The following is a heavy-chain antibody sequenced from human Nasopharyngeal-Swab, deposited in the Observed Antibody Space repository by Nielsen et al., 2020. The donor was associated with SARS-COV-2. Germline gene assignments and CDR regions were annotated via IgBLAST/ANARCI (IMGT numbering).Heavy chain of an antibody. D-gene: IGHD6-13*01. CDR2: INPSGGST. CDR3: ATAPAAADATYYYYGMDV. J-gene: IGHJ6*02. CDR1: GYTFTSYY. V-gene: IGHV1-46*01. Sequence: ASVKVSCKASGYTFTSYYMHWVRQAPGQGLEWMGIINPSGGSTSYAQKFQGRVTMTEDTSTDTAYMELSSLRSEDTAVYYCATAPAAADATYYYYGMDVWGQGTTVTVSS.